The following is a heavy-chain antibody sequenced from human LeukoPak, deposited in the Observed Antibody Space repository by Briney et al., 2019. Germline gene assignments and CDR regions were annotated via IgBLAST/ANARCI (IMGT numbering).Heavy chain of an antibody. Sequence: GGSLRLSCAASGFTFSSYAMSWVRQAPGKWLEWVSVIYSGGSTYYADSVKGRFTISRDNSKNTLYLQMKSLRAEDTAVYYCARTDETAPAEDFQHWGQGTLVTVSS. CDR2: IYSGGST. D-gene: IGHD2-21*02. V-gene: IGHV3-53*01. J-gene: IGHJ1*01. CDR3: ARTDETAPAEDFQH. CDR1: GFTFSSYA.